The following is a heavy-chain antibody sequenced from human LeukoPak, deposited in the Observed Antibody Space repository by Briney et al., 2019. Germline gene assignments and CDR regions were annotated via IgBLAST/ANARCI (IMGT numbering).Heavy chain of an antibody. CDR1: GFTFSNYA. V-gene: IGHV3-23*01. D-gene: IGHD3-22*01. Sequence: GGSLRLSCAASGFTFSNYAMSWVRQAPGKGLEWVASISPSGGAYYADSVKGRFTISRDNSKNTLYLQMNSLRAEDTAVYYCTTDPPYDYYYYYYMDVWGKGTTVTVSS. CDR3: TTDPPYDYYYYYYMDV. CDR2: ISPSGGA. J-gene: IGHJ6*03.